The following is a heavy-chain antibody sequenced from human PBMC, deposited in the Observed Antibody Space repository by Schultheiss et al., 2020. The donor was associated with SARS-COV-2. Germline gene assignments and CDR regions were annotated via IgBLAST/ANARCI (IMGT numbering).Heavy chain of an antibody. CDR2: INPNNGDT. V-gene: IGHV1-2*02. D-gene: IGHD3-16*01. Sequence: ASVKVSCKASGYTFTSYGISWVRQAPGQGLEWMGWINPNNGDTNYAQKFQGRVTMTRDTSISTAYMELSWLRSEDTAVYYCASGGSNEPPGYWGQGTLVTVSS. CDR3: ASGGSNEPPGY. J-gene: IGHJ4*02. CDR1: GYTFTSYG.